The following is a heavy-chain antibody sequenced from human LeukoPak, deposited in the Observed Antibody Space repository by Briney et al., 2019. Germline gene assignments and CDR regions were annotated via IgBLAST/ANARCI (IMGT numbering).Heavy chain of an antibody. CDR3: AKEYYDFWSGYYGY. Sequence: GGSLRLSCAASGFTFSSYAMSWDRQAPGKGLEWVSAISGSGGSTYYADSVKGRFTISRDNSKNTLYLQMNSLRAEDTAVYYCAKEYYDFWSGYYGYWGQGTLVTVSS. CDR1: GFTFSSYA. V-gene: IGHV3-23*01. CDR2: ISGSGGST. D-gene: IGHD3-3*01. J-gene: IGHJ4*02.